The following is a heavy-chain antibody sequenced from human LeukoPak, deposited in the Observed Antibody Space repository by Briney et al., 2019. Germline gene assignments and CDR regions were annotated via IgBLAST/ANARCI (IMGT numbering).Heavy chain of an antibody. J-gene: IGHJ4*02. CDR2: ISSSSSYI. D-gene: IGHD6-13*01. Sequence: PGGSLRLSCAASGFTFSDYAMTWVRQAPGKGLEWVSSISSSSSYIYYADSVKGRFTISRDNAKNSLYLQMNSLRAEDTAVYYCAREKSIAAAADYWGQGTLVTVSS. CDR1: GFTFSDYA. V-gene: IGHV3-21*01. CDR3: AREKSIAAAADY.